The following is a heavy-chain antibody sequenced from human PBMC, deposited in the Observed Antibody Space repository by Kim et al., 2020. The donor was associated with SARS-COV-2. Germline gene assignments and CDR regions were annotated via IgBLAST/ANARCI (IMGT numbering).Heavy chain of an antibody. CDR3: ASQYRPYGNYYYGMDV. J-gene: IGHJ6*02. V-gene: IGHV4-61*07. Sequence: LKSRVTISVDTSKNQFSLKLSSVTAADTAVYYCASQYRPYGNYYYGMDVWGQGTTVTVSS. D-gene: IGHD3-16*02.